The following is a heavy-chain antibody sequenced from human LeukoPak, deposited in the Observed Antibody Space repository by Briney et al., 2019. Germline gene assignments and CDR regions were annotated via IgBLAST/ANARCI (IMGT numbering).Heavy chain of an antibody. CDR3: ARVSSGYDPPALGGSSGWYRGWFDP. J-gene: IGHJ5*02. D-gene: IGHD6-19*01. CDR2: IIPIFGIA. CDR1: GGTFSSYA. Sequence: SVKVSCKASGGTFSSYAISWVRQAPGQGLEWMGRIIPIFGIANYAQKFQGRVTITADKSTSTAYMELSSLRSEDTAVYYCARVSSGYDPPALGGSSGWYRGWFDPWGQGTLVTVSS. V-gene: IGHV1-69*04.